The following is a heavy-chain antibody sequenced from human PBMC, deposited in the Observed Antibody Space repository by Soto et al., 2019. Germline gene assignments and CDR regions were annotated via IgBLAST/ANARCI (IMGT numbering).Heavy chain of an antibody. CDR1: RGSVSSNNCA. D-gene: IGHD2-2*02. CDR3: ARYTNAWYLDY. V-gene: IGHV6-1*01. Sequence: QNPPPPFSLSRGSVSSNNCAWNWIRESPSRGLEWLGRTYYRSKWYSDYAVSVRSRITINPDTSKNQFSLQLNSVTPEDTAVYYCARYTNAWYLDYWGQGTRVTVS. CDR2: TYYRSKWYS. J-gene: IGHJ4*02.